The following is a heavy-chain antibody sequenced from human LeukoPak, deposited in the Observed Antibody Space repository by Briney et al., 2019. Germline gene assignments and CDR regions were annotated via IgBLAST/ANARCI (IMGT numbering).Heavy chain of an antibody. CDR1: GYSFTSYW. CDR2: IYPGDSNP. CDR3: ARIRYTSGWYHNYYYMDV. J-gene: IGHJ6*03. V-gene: IGHV5-51*01. D-gene: IGHD6-19*01. Sequence: GESLKISCKGSGYSFTSYWIGWVRQMPGKGLEWMGIIYPGDSNPKYSPSFQGQVTISADQSISTAYLQWSSLKASDTAMYYCARIRYTSGWYHNYYYMDVWGKGTTVTISS.